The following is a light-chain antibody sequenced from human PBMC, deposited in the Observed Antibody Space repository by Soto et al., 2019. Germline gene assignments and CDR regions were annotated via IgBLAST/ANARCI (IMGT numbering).Light chain of an antibody. J-gene: IGLJ3*02. CDR1: SSDIGRYNL. CDR2: EAT. CDR3: SLYASTNTFM. V-gene: IGLV2-23*02. Sequence: QSALTQPASVSGSPGQSITISCTGTSSDIGRYNLVSWYQQHPGKPPKLMIYEATKRPSGVSNRFSGSKSVNTASLTIYGLQAEDEADYYCSLYASTNTFMFGGGTKLTVL.